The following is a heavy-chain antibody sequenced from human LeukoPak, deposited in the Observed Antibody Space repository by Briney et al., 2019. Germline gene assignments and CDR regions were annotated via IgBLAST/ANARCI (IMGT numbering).Heavy chain of an antibody. CDR2: IEQDGSEK. V-gene: IGHV3-7*03. D-gene: IGHD3-16*01. J-gene: IGHJ4*02. CDR1: GLTFSNYW. CDR3: ARDGFGTGSN. Sequence: GGSLRLSCAASGLTFSNYWMDWVRQAPGKGLEWVANIEQDGSEKNYVDSVKGRFIISRDNAKNSLYLQMNTLRADDTAVYYCARDGFGTGSNWGQGTLVTVSS.